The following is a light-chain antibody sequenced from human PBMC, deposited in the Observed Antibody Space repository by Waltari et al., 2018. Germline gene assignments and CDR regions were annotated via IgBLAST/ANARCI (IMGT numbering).Light chain of an antibody. CDR2: EVS. CDR3: IQNIQLPT. J-gene: IGKJ1*01. V-gene: IGKV2D-29*02. Sequence: EIVMTQAPLSLSVTPGQPASMSCKSSQSLLHSDGRARLYWYLQKPGQSPQLLISEVSDRFSGVTERFSGSGSGTDCTLKISRVEAEDVGVYFCIQNIQLPTFGQGTKVEIE. CDR1: QSLLHSDGRAR.